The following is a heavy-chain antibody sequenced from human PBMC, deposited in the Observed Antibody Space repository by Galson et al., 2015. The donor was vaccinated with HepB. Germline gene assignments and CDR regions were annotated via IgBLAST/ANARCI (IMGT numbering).Heavy chain of an antibody. J-gene: IGHJ4*02. CDR2: ISYDGSNK. D-gene: IGHD6-6*01. Sequence: SLRLSCAASGFTFSSYAMHWVRQAPGKGLEWVAVISYDGSNKYYADSVKGRFTISRDNSKNTLYLQMNSLRAEDTAVYYCARENEYSSSYYFDYWGQGTLVTVSS. V-gene: IGHV3-30-3*01. CDR1: GFTFSSYA. CDR3: ARENEYSSSYYFDY.